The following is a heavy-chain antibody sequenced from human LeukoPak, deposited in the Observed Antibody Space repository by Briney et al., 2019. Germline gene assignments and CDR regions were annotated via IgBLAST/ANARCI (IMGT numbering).Heavy chain of an antibody. J-gene: IGHJ6*03. CDR3: ARDRIEQQRTLGRSTNYYSYYYMDV. Sequence: GGSLRLSCAASGFTFSSYSMNWVRQAPGKGLEWVSYISSSSSTIYYEDSVKGRFTICRDNAKNSLYLQMSSLRAEDTAVYYCARDRIEQQRTLGRSTNYYSYYYMDVWGKGTTVTVSS. CDR1: GFTFSSYS. D-gene: IGHD6-13*01. CDR2: ISSSSSTI. V-gene: IGHV3-48*01.